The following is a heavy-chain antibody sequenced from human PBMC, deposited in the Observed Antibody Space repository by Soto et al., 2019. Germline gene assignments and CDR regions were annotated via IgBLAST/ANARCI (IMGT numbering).Heavy chain of an antibody. Sequence: QMQLQASGPGLLKPSETLSLTCNVSGASVSHGYWSWIRQPPGKGLEWLGFMYFGGSFNYNPSLQSRATISVETPKNEFSMKLTSETASGTAVYYCTRGYYGSTGVAVDPWGQGTLVTVSS. CDR1: GASVSHGY. J-gene: IGHJ5*02. CDR2: MYFGGSF. D-gene: IGHD3-22*01. CDR3: TRGYYGSTGVAVDP. V-gene: IGHV4-59*02.